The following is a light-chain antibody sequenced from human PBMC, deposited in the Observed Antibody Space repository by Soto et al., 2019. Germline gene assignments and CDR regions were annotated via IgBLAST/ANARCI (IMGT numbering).Light chain of an antibody. J-gene: IGKJ4*01. CDR3: QQYNEWPLT. CDR1: QSVSTN. CDR2: HAA. Sequence: EIVMTQSPATLSVSPGERDTLSCRASQSVSTNVAWYQQKPGQAPRLLIYHAATRATGIPARFSGSGSGTEVTLTISSLQSEDFAVYYCQQYNEWPLTFGGGTKVEIK. V-gene: IGKV3-15*01.